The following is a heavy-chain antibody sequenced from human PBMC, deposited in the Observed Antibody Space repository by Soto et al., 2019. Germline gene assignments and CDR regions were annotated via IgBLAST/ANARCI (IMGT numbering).Heavy chain of an antibody. J-gene: IGHJ4*02. V-gene: IGHV3-33*01. CDR1: GSIFRGYG. CDR2: IRYDGSNI. CDR3: ARDGIGGTTFRGYLDY. D-gene: IGHD2-15*01. Sequence: GGPLSLSCAASGSIFRGYGMHWVRQAPGKGLEWVAVIRYDGSNINYADSVMGRFTISRDNSKNTLYLEMNSLRAEDTVLFYWARDGIGGTTFRGYLDYGGRGNLVTVSS.